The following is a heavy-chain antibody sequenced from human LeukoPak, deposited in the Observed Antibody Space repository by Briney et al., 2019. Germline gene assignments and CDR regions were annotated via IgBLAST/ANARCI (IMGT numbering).Heavy chain of an antibody. V-gene: IGHV3-23*01. Sequence: HPGGSLRLSCAASGFTFSSCAMGWVRQASGKGLEWVSAISGNGVSTYYADSVEGRFTISRDNSKNTLYLQMNSLRAEDTAVYYCAKDSGPGYSYVYIDYWGQGTLVTVSS. CDR3: AKDSGPGYSYVYIDY. CDR2: ISGNGVST. J-gene: IGHJ4*02. CDR1: GFTFSSCA. D-gene: IGHD5-18*01.